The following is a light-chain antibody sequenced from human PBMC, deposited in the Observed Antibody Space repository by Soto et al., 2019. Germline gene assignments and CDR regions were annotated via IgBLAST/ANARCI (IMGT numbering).Light chain of an antibody. CDR1: SSNIGSNY. J-gene: IGLJ3*02. V-gene: IGLV1-47*01. Sequence: QSVLTQPPSASGTPGQRGTISCSGSSSNIGSNYVYWYQQLPGTAPKLLISRNNQRPSGVTDRFSGSKSGTSACLAISGLRSEDEADYYCAAWDDSLSGWVFGGGTPLTVL. CDR2: RNN. CDR3: AAWDDSLSGWV.